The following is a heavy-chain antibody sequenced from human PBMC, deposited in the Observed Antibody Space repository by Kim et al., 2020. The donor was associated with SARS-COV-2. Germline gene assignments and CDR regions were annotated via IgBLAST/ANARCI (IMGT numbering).Heavy chain of an antibody. D-gene: IGHD6-19*01. Sequence: GGSLRLSCAASGFTFSNYDRTWVRQAPGKGRGGVSIIIEMGVGTTYYADSVKGRFTISRDNSKNTLYLQMSSLRAEDSAVYYCAKNPRLAGLDSWGQGTLVTVSS. V-gene: IGHV3-23*01. CDR3: AKNPRLAGLDS. J-gene: IGHJ4*02. CDR1: GFTFSNYD. CDR2: IIEMGVGTT.